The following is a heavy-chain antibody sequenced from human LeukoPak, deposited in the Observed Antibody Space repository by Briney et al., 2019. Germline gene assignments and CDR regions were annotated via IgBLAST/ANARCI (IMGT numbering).Heavy chain of an antibody. V-gene: IGHV4-39*07. CDR3: ARVVFDSSADAFDI. CDR1: GGSISSSSYY. D-gene: IGHD3-22*01. Sequence: SETLSLTCTVSGGSISSSSYYWGWIRQPPGKGLEWIGEINHSGSTNYNPSLKSRVTISVDTSKNQFSLKLSSVTAADTAVYYCARVVFDSSADAFDIWGQGTMVTVSS. CDR2: INHSGST. J-gene: IGHJ3*02.